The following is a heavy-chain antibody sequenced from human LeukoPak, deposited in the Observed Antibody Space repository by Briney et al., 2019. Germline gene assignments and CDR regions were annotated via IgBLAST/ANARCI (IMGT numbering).Heavy chain of an antibody. V-gene: IGHV1-69*04. CDR1: GYTFTSYG. CDR2: IIPILGIA. D-gene: IGHD2-15*01. J-gene: IGHJ3*02. Sequence: ASVKVSCKASGYTFTSYGISWVRQAPGQGLEWMGRIIPILGIANYAQKFQGRVTITADKSTSTAYMELSSLRSEDTAVYYCARTMVADAFDIWGQGTMVTVSS. CDR3: ARTMVADAFDI.